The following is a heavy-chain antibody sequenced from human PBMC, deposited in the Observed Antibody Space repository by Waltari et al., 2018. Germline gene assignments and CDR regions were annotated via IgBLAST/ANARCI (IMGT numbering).Heavy chain of an antibody. D-gene: IGHD6-6*01. V-gene: IGHV3-30-3*01. CDR3: ARRPYSSSSEVYFDY. Sequence: QVQLVESGGGVVQPGRSLRLSCAASGSTFSSYALHWVRQVPGKGLEWVAVISYDGSNKYYADSVKGRFTISRDNSKNTLYLQMNSLRAEDTAVYYCARRPYSSSSEVYFDYWGQGTLVTVSS. J-gene: IGHJ4*02. CDR2: ISYDGSNK. CDR1: GSTFSSYA.